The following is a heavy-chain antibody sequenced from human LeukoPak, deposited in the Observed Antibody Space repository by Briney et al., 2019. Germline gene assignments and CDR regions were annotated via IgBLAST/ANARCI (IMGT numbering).Heavy chain of an antibody. V-gene: IGHV3-23*01. J-gene: IGHJ4*02. CDR1: GFTFSSYA. CDR3: AKTKISSGYLPRD. CDR2: ISGSGGST. Sequence: GGSLRLSCAASGFTFSSYAMSWVRQAPGEGLEWVSAISGSGGSTYYADSVKGRFTISRDNSKNTLYLQMNSLRAEDTAVYYCAKTKISSGYLPRDWGQGTLVTVSS. D-gene: IGHD3-22*01.